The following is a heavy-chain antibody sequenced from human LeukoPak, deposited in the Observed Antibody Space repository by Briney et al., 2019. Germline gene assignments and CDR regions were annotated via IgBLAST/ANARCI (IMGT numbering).Heavy chain of an antibody. CDR1: GGTFSSYA. CDR3: ARVNYDILTGYYYFDY. J-gene: IGHJ4*02. V-gene: IGHV1-69*05. CDR2: IIPIFGTA. D-gene: IGHD3-9*01. Sequence: SVKVSCKASGGTFSSYAISWVRQAPGQGLEWMGRIIPIFGTANYAQKFQGRVTITTDESTSTAYMELSSLRSEDTAVYYCARVNYDILTGYYYFDYWGQGTLVTVSS.